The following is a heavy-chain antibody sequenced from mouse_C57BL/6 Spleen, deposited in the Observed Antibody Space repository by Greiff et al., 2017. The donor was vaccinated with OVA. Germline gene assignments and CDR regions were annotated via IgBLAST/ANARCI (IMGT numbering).Heavy chain of an antibody. CDR1: GYTFTSYW. J-gene: IGHJ2*01. Sequence: QVQLQQPGAELVMPGASVKLSCKASGYTFTSYWMHWVKQRPGQGLEWIGEIDPSDSYTNYNQKFKGKSTLTVDKSSSTAYMQLSSLTSEDSAVYYCARGRAYYRLYYFDYWGQGTTLTVSS. V-gene: IGHV1-69*01. CDR2: IDPSDSYT. D-gene: IGHD2-12*01. CDR3: ARGRAYYRLYYFDY.